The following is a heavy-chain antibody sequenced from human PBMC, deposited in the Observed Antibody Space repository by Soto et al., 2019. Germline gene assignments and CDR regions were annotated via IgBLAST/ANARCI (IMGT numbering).Heavy chain of an antibody. Sequence: EVQLLESGGGLVQPGGSLRLSCAASGFTFSSYAMSWVRQSPGKGLEWVSAISGSGGSTYYADSVKGRFTISRDNSKNTLYLQMNSLRAADTAVYYCAKDPHYGSGGNWFDPWGQGTLVTVSS. D-gene: IGHD3-10*01. CDR3: AKDPHYGSGGNWFDP. CDR2: ISGSGGST. J-gene: IGHJ5*02. V-gene: IGHV3-23*01. CDR1: GFTFSSYA.